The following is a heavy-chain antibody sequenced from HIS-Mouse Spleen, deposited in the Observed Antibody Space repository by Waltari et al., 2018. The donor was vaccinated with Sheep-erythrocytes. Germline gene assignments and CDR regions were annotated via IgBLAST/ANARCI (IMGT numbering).Heavy chain of an antibody. CDR1: GFTFSSYS. CDR2: ISSSSSYI. Sequence: EVQLVESGGGLVKPGGSLRLSYAASGFTFSSYSMNWVRQAPGKGLGWVSSISSSSSYIYYADSVKGRFTISRDNAKNSLYLQMNSLRAEDTAVYCCARDQGDSGSYYYYYGMDVWGQGTTVTVSS. V-gene: IGHV3-21*01. CDR3: ARDQGDSGSYYYYYGMDV. J-gene: IGHJ6*02. D-gene: IGHD1-26*01.